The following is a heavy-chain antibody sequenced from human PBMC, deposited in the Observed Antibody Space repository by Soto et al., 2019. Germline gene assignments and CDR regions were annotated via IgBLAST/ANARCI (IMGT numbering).Heavy chain of an antibody. CDR1: GYTFTTYG. D-gene: IGHD6-19*01. V-gene: IGHV1-18*01. J-gene: IGHJ1*01. CDR2: ISAYNGNT. CDR3: ARAGSTVAATRYFQH. Sequence: ASGKVCCKASGYTFTTYGITWVRQAPGQGLEWMGWISAYNGNTNYAQKLQGRVTMTTDTFTSTAYMELRSLRSDDTAVYYCARAGSTVAATRYFQHWGQGTLVTVSS.